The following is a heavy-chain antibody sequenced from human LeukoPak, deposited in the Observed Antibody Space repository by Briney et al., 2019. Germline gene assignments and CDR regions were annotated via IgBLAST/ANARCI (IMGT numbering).Heavy chain of an antibody. CDR3: ARDRRRPGYSCMDV. V-gene: IGHV1-18*01. Sequence: ASVKVSCKASGYTFTSYGISWVRQAPGQGLEWMGWISPYSGNTNYAQKLQGRVTMTTDTSTSTAYMELRSLRSDDTAVYYCARDRRRPGYSCMDVWGQGTTVTVSS. CDR1: GYTFTSYG. D-gene: IGHD6-13*01. CDR2: ISPYSGNT. J-gene: IGHJ6*02.